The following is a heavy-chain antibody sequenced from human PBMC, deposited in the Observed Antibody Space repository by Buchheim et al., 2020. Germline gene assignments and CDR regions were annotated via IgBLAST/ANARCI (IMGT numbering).Heavy chain of an antibody. J-gene: IGHJ6*03. Sequence: QVQLVESGGGVVQPGRSLRLSCAASGFTFSSYGMHWVRQAPGKGLEWVAVIWYDGSNKYYADSVKGRFTISRDNSTNTLYLQMNGLRAEDTAVYYCARESSSTYYDSSGYHYYYYMDVWGKGTT. CDR3: ARESSSTYYDSSGYHYYYYMDV. CDR1: GFTFSSYG. V-gene: IGHV3-33*01. D-gene: IGHD3-22*01. CDR2: IWYDGSNK.